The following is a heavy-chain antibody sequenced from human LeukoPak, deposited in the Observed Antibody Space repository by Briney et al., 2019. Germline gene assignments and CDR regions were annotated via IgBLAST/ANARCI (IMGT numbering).Heavy chain of an antibody. J-gene: IGHJ5*02. D-gene: IGHD3-10*01. Sequence: GGSLRLSCAASGFTFSSYGMHWVRQAPGKGLEWVAVISYDGSNKYYADSVKGRFTISRDNSKNTLYLQMNSLRAEDTALYYCAKSQSSGSYYTFKDWFDPWGQGTLVTVSS. V-gene: IGHV3-30*18. CDR3: AKSQSSGSYYTFKDWFDP. CDR2: ISYDGSNK. CDR1: GFTFSSYG.